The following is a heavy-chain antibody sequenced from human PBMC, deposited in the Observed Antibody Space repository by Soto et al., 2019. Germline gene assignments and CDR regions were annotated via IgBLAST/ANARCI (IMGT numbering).Heavy chain of an antibody. CDR1: GYTFTSYY. D-gene: IGHD3-3*01. CDR2: INPSGGST. J-gene: IGHJ3*01. CDR3: ARERVLLEWSNAFDV. Sequence: QVQLVQSGAEVKKPGASVKVSCKASGYTFTSYYMHWVRQAPGQGLEWMGIINPSGGSTSYAQKFQGRVTMTRDTSTSTVYMELSSLRSEDTALYYCARERVLLEWSNAFDVWGQGTMVTVSS. V-gene: IGHV1-46*01.